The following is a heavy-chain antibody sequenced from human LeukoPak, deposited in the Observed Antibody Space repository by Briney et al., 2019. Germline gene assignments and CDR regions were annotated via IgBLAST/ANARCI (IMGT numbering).Heavy chain of an antibody. J-gene: IGHJ4*02. CDR1: GYTFTNYY. V-gene: IGHV1-46*01. D-gene: IGHD2-15*01. CDR3: ARDLGPYCSGGSCYRDFDY. Sequence: GASVKVSCKASGYTFTNYYMHWVRQAPGQGLEWMGMINPGGDSTSYPQKFQGRVTMTTDTSTSTAYMELRSLRSDDTAVYYCARDLGPYCSGGSCYRDFDYWGQGTLVTVSS. CDR2: INPGGDST.